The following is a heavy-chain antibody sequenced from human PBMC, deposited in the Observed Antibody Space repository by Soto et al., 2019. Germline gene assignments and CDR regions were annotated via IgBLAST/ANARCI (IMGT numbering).Heavy chain of an antibody. J-gene: IGHJ4*02. CDR2: ISAYSGST. D-gene: IGHD6-13*01. Sequence: QVKMVQSGAEVKNPGASLKVSCKASGSPFTTSGFTWVRQAPGQGLDWIGWISAYSGSTKFAQKLQGSVTMTPETSTTTAYMELRSLTSDDTAVYYCARDFTKSSSWPYYFDYWGQGPLVTVSS. V-gene: IGHV1-18*01. CDR3: ARDFTKSSSWPYYFDY. CDR1: GSPFTTSG.